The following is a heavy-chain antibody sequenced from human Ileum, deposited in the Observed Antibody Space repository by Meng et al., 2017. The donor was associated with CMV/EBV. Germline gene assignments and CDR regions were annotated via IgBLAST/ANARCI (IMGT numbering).Heavy chain of an antibody. Sequence: SETLSLTCTVSGGSISSSSYYWGWIRQPPGKGLEWIGSIYYSGSTYYNPSLKSRVTISVDTSKNQFSLKLSSVTAADTAVYYCARDFLGLGCSSTSCDYWYFDLWGRGTLVTVSS. CDR1: GGSISSSSYY. CDR2: IYYSGST. J-gene: IGHJ2*01. V-gene: IGHV4-39*07. D-gene: IGHD2-2*01. CDR3: ARDFLGLGCSSTSCDYWYFDL.